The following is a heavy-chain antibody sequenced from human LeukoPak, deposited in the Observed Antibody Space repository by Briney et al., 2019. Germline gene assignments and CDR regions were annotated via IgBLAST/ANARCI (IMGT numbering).Heavy chain of an antibody. CDR1: GFTFSSYW. Sequence: PGGSLRLSCAASGFTFSSYWMHWVRQAPGKGLVWVSRINSDGSTINYADSVKGRFTISRDNSKNTLYLQMNSLRAEDTAVYYCASEGRQYMVRGVNWGQGTLVTVSS. D-gene: IGHD3-10*01. J-gene: IGHJ4*02. V-gene: IGHV3-74*01. CDR2: INSDGSTI. CDR3: ASEGRQYMVRGVN.